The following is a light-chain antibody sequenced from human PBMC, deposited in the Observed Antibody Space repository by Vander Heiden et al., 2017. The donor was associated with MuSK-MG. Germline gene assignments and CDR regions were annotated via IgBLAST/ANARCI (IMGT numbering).Light chain of an antibody. CDR3: QQSFGNPS. CDR2: TTS. CDR1: QSISSY. J-gene: IGKJ1*01. Sequence: DIQMTQSPSSLSASVGDRVTITCRASQSISSYLHWYQQKPGQAPRLLISTTSTLQVGVPSRFSGSGSGTDFTLTISRLQPEDFATYYCQQSFGNPSFGQGTKVXI. V-gene: IGKV1-39*01.